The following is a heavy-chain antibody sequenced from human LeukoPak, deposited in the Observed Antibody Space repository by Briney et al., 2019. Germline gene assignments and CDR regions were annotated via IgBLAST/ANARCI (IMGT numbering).Heavy chain of an antibody. Sequence: GGSLRLSCADSGFTFSNAWMSWVRQAPGKGLEWVGRIKSKTDGGTTDYAAPVKGRFTISRDDSKNTLYLQMNSLKTEDTAVYYCTTHVEMATIKVIYWGQGTLVTVSS. CDR1: GFTFSNAW. CDR2: IKSKTDGGTT. V-gene: IGHV3-15*01. D-gene: IGHD5-24*01. CDR3: TTHVEMATIKVIY. J-gene: IGHJ4*02.